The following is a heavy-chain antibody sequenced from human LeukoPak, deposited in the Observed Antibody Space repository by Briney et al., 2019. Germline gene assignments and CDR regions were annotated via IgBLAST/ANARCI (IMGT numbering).Heavy chain of an antibody. Sequence: PGGSLRLSCAAPGFAASSNYMSWVRQPPGKGLEWVSLIDSSGNTFYADSVKGRFTISRDYLKNSLYLQMNSLRAEDTALYYCARDPVVASPGPFYYHYMDVWGKGTTVTVSS. V-gene: IGHV3-53*01. D-gene: IGHD6-13*01. CDR3: ARDPVVASPGPFYYHYMDV. J-gene: IGHJ6*03. CDR2: IDSSGNT. CDR1: GFAASSNY.